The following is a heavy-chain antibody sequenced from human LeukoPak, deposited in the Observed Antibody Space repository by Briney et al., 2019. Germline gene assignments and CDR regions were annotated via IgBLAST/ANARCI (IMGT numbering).Heavy chain of an antibody. CDR1: GGSFSGYY. CDR2: IYYSGST. D-gene: IGHD2-2*01. Sequence: KPSETLSLTCAVYGGSFSGYYWSWIRQPPGKGLEWIGSIYYSGSTYYNPSLKSRVTISVDTSKNQFSLKLSSVTAADTAVYYCARVAPYCSRLGCMDVWGKGTTVTVSS. V-gene: IGHV4-34*01. CDR3: ARVAPYCSRLGCMDV. J-gene: IGHJ6*03.